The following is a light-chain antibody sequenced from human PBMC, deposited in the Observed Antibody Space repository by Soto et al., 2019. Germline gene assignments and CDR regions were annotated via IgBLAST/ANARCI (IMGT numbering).Light chain of an antibody. CDR2: DDN. Sequence: SYELTKPPSASVAPGQTAKITCGGNNIGNKSVHWYQQKPGQAPVLVVFDDNDRPSGIPDRFSGSNAGNTATLTISRVEAGDEADYYCQVWDNSSEQFVLGTGTKVTV. CDR3: QVWDNSSEQFV. CDR1: NIGNKS. V-gene: IGLV3-21*02. J-gene: IGLJ1*01.